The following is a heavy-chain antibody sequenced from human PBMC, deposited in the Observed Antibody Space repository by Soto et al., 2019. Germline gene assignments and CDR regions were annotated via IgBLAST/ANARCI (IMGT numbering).Heavy chain of an antibody. CDR2: IYYSGST. D-gene: IGHD1-20*01. CDR1: GGSISSSSYY. J-gene: IGHJ6*03. Sequence: SETLSLTCTVSGGSISSSSYYWGWIRQPPGKGLEWIGSIYYSGSTYYNPSLKSRVTISVDTSKNQFSLKLSSVTAADTAVYYCARVYLYYYMDVWGKGTTVTVSS. CDR3: ARVYLYYYMDV. V-gene: IGHV4-39*01.